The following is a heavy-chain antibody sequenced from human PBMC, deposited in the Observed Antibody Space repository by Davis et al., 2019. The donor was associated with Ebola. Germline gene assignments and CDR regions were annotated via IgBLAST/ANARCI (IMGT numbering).Heavy chain of an antibody. CDR1: GFTFSSYA. CDR2: ISYDGSNK. J-gene: IGHJ4*02. Sequence: GGSLRLSCAASGFTFSSYAMHWVRQAPGKGLEWVAVISYDGSNKYYADSVKGRFTISRDNSKNTLYLQMNSLRAEDTAVYYCARDAGVGGFLVNWWNADWGQGTLVTVSS. CDR3: ARDAGVGGFLVNWWNAD. D-gene: IGHD2-8*02. V-gene: IGHV3-30-3*01.